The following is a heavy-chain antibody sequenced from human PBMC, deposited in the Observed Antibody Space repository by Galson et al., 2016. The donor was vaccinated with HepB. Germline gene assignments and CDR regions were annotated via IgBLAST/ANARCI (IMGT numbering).Heavy chain of an antibody. CDR3: ARGMIVTVYEIDV. D-gene: IGHD3-22*01. J-gene: IGHJ6*02. CDR2: INSDGSET. CDR1: GFTFSSYW. Sequence: SLRLSCAASGFTFSSYWIHWVRQEPGKGLVWVSRINSDGSETNYADSVKGRFIISRDNAKNTVYLQMNSLRAEETAVYYCARGMIVTVYEIDVWGQGTTVTVSS. V-gene: IGHV3-74*01.